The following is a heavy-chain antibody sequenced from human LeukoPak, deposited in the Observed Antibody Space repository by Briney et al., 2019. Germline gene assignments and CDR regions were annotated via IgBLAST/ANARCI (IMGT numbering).Heavy chain of an antibody. CDR2: ISGSGGST. Sequence: GGSLRLSCAASGFTFSSYAMSWVRQAPGKGLEWVSAISGSGGSTYYADSVKGRFTISRDNSKNTLYLQMNGLRAEDTAVYYCAKSRGYSYGYGGEAFDIWGQGTMVTVSS. CDR1: GFTFSSYA. V-gene: IGHV3-23*01. J-gene: IGHJ3*02. CDR3: AKSRGYSYGYGGEAFDI. D-gene: IGHD5-18*01.